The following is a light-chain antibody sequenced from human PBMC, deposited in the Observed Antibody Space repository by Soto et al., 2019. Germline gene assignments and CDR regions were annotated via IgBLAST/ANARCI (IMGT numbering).Light chain of an antibody. J-gene: IGKJ1*01. CDR2: GAS. CDR1: QSVSSSY. CDR3: QQYTGT. Sequence: EIVLTQSPGTLSLSPGERSTLSCRASQSVSSSYLAWYQQKPDQAPRLLIYGASSRATGIPDRFSGSGSGTEFTLTISRLEPEDFAVYYCQQYTGTVGQVTQVDIK. V-gene: IGKV3-20*01.